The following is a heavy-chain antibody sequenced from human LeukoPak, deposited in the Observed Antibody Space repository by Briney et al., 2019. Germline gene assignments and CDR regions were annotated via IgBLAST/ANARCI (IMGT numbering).Heavy chain of an antibody. CDR3: ARSPRDYSNPYYYYYMDV. J-gene: IGHJ6*03. D-gene: IGHD4-11*01. CDR1: GGSISSSSYY. Sequence: SETLSLTCTVSGGSISSSSYYWGWIRQPPGKGLEWIGSIYYSGSTYYNPSLKSRVTISVDTSKNQFSLKLSSVTAADTAVYYCARSPRDYSNPYYYYYMDVWGKGTTVTVSS. CDR2: IYYSGST. V-gene: IGHV4-39*01.